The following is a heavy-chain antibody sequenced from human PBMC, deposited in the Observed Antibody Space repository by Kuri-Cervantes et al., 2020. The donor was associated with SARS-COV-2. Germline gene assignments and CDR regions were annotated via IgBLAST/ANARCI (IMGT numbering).Heavy chain of an antibody. CDR1: GGSFSGYY. J-gene: IGHJ5*02. D-gene: IGHD3-3*01. V-gene: IGHV4-34*01. CDR3: ARVYYDFWSGPSGFDP. Sequence: GSLRLSCAVYGGSFSGYYWSWIRQPPGKGLEWIGEINHSGSTNYNPSLKSRVTISVDTSKNQFSLKLSSVTAADTAVYYCARVYYDFWSGPSGFDPWGQGTLVTVSS. CDR2: INHSGST.